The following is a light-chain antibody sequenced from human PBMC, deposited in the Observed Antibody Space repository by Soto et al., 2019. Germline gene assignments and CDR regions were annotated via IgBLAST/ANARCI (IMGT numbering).Light chain of an antibody. CDR3: QSYDSSLSGYV. J-gene: IGLJ1*01. Sequence: SLLTQPRSLSGASLQRATMSCTGSCSNIGAGYDVHWYQQLPGTAPKLLIYGNSNRPSGVPDRFSGSKSGTSASLAITGLQAEDEADYYCQSYDSSLSGYVFGTGT. V-gene: IGLV1-40*01. CDR1: CSNIGAGYD. CDR2: GNS.